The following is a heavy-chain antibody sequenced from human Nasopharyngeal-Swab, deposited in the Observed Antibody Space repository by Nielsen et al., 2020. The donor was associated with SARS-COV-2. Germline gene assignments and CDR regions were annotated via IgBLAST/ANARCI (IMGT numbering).Heavy chain of an antibody. V-gene: IGHV1-24*01. CDR3: ATTAAAAGTSWFDP. CDR1: GYTLTTAP. Sequence: ASVKVSCKVSGYTLTTAPIHWVRQGPEKGLEWMGSFYPLDGEAIYAQNFQARVTMTEDTSTDTAYMELSSLRSEDTAVYYCATTAAAAGTSWFDPWGQGTLVTVSS. D-gene: IGHD6-13*01. J-gene: IGHJ5*02. CDR2: FYPLDGEA.